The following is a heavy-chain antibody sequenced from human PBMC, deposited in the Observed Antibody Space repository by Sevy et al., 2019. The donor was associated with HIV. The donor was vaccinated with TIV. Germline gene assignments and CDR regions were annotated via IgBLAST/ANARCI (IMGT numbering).Heavy chain of an antibody. D-gene: IGHD6-13*01. CDR2: ISYDGSNK. CDR1: GFTFSSYG. J-gene: IGHJ6*02. CDR3: PRVTVSSSWNYYYYGLDV. Sequence: GGSLRLSCEASGFTFSSYGMHWVRQAPGKGLEWVAVISYDGSNKQYADTVNGRFTISRDNSKNTLYLEMNNLRAEDTAVYDCPRVTVSSSWNYYYYGLDVWGQGTTVTVSS. V-gene: IGHV3-30-3*01.